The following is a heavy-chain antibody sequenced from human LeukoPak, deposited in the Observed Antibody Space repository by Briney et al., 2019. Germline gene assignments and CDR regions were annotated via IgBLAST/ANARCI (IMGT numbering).Heavy chain of an antibody. Sequence: SGGSLRLSCAASGFTFSSYAMNWVRQAPGKGLGWVSAISGSGGNTYYADSVKGRFTISRDNSNNTLYLQMNSLRAEDTAVYYCAKDSSSWCFDYWGQGTLVTVSS. J-gene: IGHJ4*02. D-gene: IGHD6-13*01. CDR1: GFTFSSYA. V-gene: IGHV3-23*01. CDR2: ISGSGGNT. CDR3: AKDSSSWCFDY.